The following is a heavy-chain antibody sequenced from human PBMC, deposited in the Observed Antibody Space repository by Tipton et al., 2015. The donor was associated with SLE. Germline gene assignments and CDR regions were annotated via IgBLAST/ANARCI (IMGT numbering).Heavy chain of an antibody. J-gene: IGHJ3*02. CDR2: IYYSGRA. D-gene: IGHD6-19*01. CDR1: GGSLSTDDFY. V-gene: IGHV4-31*03. CDR3: ARQGTDGWYDAFDI. Sequence: TLSLTCTVSGGSLSTDDFYWSWIRQNPERGLEWFGYIYYSGRAYYNPSLKSRLSISLDTSKNHFSLTLSSVTAADTAIYYCARQGTDGWYDAFDIWGPGTMVTVSS.